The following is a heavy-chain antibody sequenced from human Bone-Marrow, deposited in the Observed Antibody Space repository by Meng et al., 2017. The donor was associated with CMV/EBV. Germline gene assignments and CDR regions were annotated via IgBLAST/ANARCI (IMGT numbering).Heavy chain of an antibody. CDR3: AKELKTIAAAERYGMDV. V-gene: IGHV3-33*06. CDR1: GFTFSNYG. J-gene: IGHJ6*02. CDR2: IWYDGSNK. Sequence: GGSLRLSCAASGFTFSNYGMHWVRQAPGKGLEWVAVIWYDGSNKYYADSVKGRFTISRDNSKNTLYLQMNSLRAEDTAVYYCAKELKTIAAAERYGMDVWGQGTTVTVSS. D-gene: IGHD6-13*01.